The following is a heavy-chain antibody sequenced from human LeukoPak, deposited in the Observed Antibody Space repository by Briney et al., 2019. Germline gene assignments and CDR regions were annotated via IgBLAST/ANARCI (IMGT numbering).Heavy chain of an antibody. CDR3: ARSLTIAVAGTGY. J-gene: IGHJ4*02. CDR1: GFPFSSYS. CDR2: ISSSSSYI. V-gene: IGHV3-21*01. Sequence: GSLRLSCAASGFPFSSYSMNWVRQAPGKGLEWVSSISSSSSYIYYADSVKGRFTISRDNAKNSLYLQMNSLRAEDTAVYYCARSLTIAVAGTGYWGQGTLVTVSS. D-gene: IGHD6-19*01.